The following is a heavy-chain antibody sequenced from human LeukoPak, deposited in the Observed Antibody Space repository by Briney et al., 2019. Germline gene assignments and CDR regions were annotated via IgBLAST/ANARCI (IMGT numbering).Heavy chain of an antibody. CDR1: GYIFTGYY. CDR3: ARAIRHQLLSDY. D-gene: IGHD2-2*01. V-gene: IGHV1-8*02. J-gene: IGHJ4*02. Sequence: ASVKVSCKASGYIFTGYYMHWVRQATGQGPEWMGWMNPNSANTGYALQFQGRVTMTRDTSISTAYMELSSLRSDDTAVYYCARAIRHQLLSDYWGQGTLVTVSS. CDR2: MNPNSANT.